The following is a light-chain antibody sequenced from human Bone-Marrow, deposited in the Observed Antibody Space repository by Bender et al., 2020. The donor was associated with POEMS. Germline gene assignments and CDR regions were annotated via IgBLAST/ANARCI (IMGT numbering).Light chain of an antibody. CDR3: QVWDSSRDLYV. CDR1: NIGSKS. CDR2: NDS. J-gene: IGLJ1*01. Sequence: SYVLTQPPSVSVAPGQTARITCGANNIGSKSVHWYQQKPGQAPVVVIYNDSDRPSGIPGRFSGSNSGNTATLTISGVEVGDEADYHCQVWDSSRDLYVFGTGTTVTVL. V-gene: IGLV3-21*02.